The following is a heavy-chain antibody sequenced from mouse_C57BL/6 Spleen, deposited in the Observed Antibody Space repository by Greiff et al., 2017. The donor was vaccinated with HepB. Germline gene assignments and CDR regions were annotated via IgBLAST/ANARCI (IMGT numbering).Heavy chain of an antibody. Sequence: VQLQESGAELARPGASVKLSCKASGYTFTSYGISWVKQRTGQGLEWIGEIYPRSGNTYYNEKFKGKATLTADKSSSTAYMELRSRTSEDSAVYFWVYYGSSYWYFEVCGTGTTVTVSS. CDR1: GYTFTSYG. CDR3: VYYGSSYWYFEV. CDR2: IYPRSGNT. V-gene: IGHV1-81*01. J-gene: IGHJ1*03. D-gene: IGHD1-1*01.